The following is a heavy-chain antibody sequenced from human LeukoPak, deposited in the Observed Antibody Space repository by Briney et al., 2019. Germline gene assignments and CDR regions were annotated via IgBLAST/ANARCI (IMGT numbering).Heavy chain of an antibody. CDR2: IKQDGSEK. D-gene: IGHD6-19*01. Sequence: SGGSLRLSCAASGFTFSSYWMGWVRQAPGKGLEWVANIKQDGSEKYYVDSVKGRFTISRDNAKNSLYLQMNSLRAEDTAVYYCARGTGIAVADFDYWGQGTLVTVSS. V-gene: IGHV3-7*01. CDR1: GFTFSSYW. CDR3: ARGTGIAVADFDY. J-gene: IGHJ4*02.